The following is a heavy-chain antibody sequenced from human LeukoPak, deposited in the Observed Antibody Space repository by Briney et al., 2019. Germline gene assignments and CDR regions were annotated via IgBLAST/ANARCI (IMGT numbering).Heavy chain of an antibody. D-gene: IGHD4-17*01. CDR2: ISGSGGST. CDR1: GFTFSSYA. CDR3: AKWDGDLYYYYYMDV. J-gene: IGHJ6*03. Sequence: QSGGSLRLSCAASGFTFSSYAMSWVRQAPGKGLERVSVISGSGGSTYYANSVKGRFTISRDNSKNTLYLQMDSLRAEDTAVYYCAKWDGDLYYYYYMDVWGKGTTVTVSS. V-gene: IGHV3-23*01.